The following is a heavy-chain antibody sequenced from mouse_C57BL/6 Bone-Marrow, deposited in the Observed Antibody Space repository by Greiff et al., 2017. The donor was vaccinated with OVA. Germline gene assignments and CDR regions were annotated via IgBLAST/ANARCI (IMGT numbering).Heavy chain of an antibody. J-gene: IGHJ2*01. CDR3: ARGDFITTVVYFDY. D-gene: IGHD1-1*01. Sequence: QVQLQQPGAELVRPGSSVKLSCKASGYTFTSYWMHWVKQRPIQGLEWIGNIDPSDSETHYNQKFKDKATLTVDKSSSTDYMQLSSLTSEDSAVNYSARGDFITTVVYFDYWGQGTTLTVSS. V-gene: IGHV1-52*01. CDR2: IDPSDSET. CDR1: GYTFTSYW.